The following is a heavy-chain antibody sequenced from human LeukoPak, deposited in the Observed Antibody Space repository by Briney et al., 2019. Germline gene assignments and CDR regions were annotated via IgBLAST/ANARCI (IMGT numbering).Heavy chain of an antibody. CDR3: ARIPRRETFDS. V-gene: IGHV4-59*01. D-gene: IGHD1-26*01. CDR1: GGSISSYN. CDR2: IYYSGST. Sequence: SETLSLTCTVSGGSISSYNWSWIRQPPGKGLEWIGYIYYSGSTNYNPSLKSRVTISVDTSKNQFSLKLSSVTAADTAVYYCARIPRRETFDSWGQGTMVTVSS. J-gene: IGHJ3*02.